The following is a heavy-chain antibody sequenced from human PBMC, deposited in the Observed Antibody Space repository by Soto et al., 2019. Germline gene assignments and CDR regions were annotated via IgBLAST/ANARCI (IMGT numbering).Heavy chain of an antibody. CDR2: TYYRSRFFS. CDR3: VRDRYSSSGWLDP. J-gene: IGHJ5*02. Sequence: PSQTLSLTCAISGDSVSSYSAAWNWIRQSPSGGLEWMGRTYYRSRFFSDYAESVKSRIIINPYTSKNKFSLQLKSVTPEDTAGYYCVRDRYSSSGWLDPWGQRTPVTVSS. D-gene: IGHD3-10*01. V-gene: IGHV6-1*01. CDR1: GDSVSSYSAA.